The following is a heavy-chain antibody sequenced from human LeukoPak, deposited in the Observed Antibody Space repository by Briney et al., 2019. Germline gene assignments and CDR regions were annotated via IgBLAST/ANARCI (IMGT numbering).Heavy chain of an antibody. CDR3: ALGQLPPH. CDR2: ISSDGGNR. J-gene: IGHJ4*02. Sequence: PGGSLRLSCVASRFTFSSYAMHWVRQAPGKGLEWVAVISSDGGNRYYGDSVKGRVTISRDNSKNTLYLQINSLRTEDTAECARALGQLPPHWGQGTLVTVSS. D-gene: IGHD6-6*01. CDR1: RFTFSSYA. V-gene: IGHV3-30*04.